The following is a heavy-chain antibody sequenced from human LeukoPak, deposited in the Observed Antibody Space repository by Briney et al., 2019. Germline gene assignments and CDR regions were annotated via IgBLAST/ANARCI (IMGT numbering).Heavy chain of an antibody. D-gene: IGHD3-22*01. V-gene: IGHV1-2*02. J-gene: IGHJ6*02. CDR1: GYTFTGYY. CDR2: INPNSGGT. Sequence: ASVKVSCKASGYTFTGYYMHWVRQAPGQGLEWMGWINPNSGGTNYAQKFQGRVTMTRDTSISTAYMELSRLRSDDTAVYYCARDLLDSSGGVKYYYYDMDVWGQGTTVTVSS. CDR3: ARDLLDSSGGVKYYYYDMDV.